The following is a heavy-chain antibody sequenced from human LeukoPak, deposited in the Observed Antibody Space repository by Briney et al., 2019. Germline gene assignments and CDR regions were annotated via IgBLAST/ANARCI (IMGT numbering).Heavy chain of an antibody. CDR1: GGTFSSYA. CDR2: IIPILGIA. J-gene: IGHJ4*02. D-gene: IGHD1-26*01. V-gene: IGHV1-69*04. CDR3: ARAQTVGATRGPFDY. Sequence: ASVKVSCRASGGTFSSYAISWVRQAPGQGLEWMGRIIPILGIANYAQKFQGRVTITADKSTSTAYMELSSLRSEDTAVYYCARAQTVGATRGPFDYWGQGTLVTVSS.